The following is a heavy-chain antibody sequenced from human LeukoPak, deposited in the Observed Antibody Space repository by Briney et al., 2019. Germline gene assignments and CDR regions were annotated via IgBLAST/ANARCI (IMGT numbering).Heavy chain of an antibody. Sequence: RGSLRLSCAASGFTFSSYSMNWVRQAPGKGLEWVSSISSSSSYIYYADSVKGRFTISRDNAKNSLYLQMNSLRAEDTAVYYCARESRTTISPKLDYWGQGTLVTVPS. CDR3: ARESRTTISPKLDY. CDR2: ISSSSSYI. D-gene: IGHD5-24*01. V-gene: IGHV3-21*01. CDR1: GFTFSSYS. J-gene: IGHJ4*02.